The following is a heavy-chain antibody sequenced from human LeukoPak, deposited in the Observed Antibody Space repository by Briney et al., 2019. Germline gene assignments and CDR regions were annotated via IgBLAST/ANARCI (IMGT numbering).Heavy chain of an antibody. D-gene: IGHD3-3*01. V-gene: IGHV3-23*01. CDR3: VGTFTVFGVVSTIE. Sequence: GGSLRLSCAASGFTFSSYAMSWVRQAPGKGLEWVSAISGSGGSTYYADSVKGRFSISRGNSQNTVFLQMSSLRVDDTAAYYCVGTFTVFGVVSTIEWGQGTLVTVSS. J-gene: IGHJ4*02. CDR2: ISGSGGST. CDR1: GFTFSSYA.